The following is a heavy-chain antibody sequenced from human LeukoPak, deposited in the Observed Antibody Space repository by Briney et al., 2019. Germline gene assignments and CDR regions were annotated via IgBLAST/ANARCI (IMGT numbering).Heavy chain of an antibody. CDR2: IESDGSST. V-gene: IGHV3-74*01. Sequence: GGSLRLSCAVSGFTFSSSSMNWVRQAPGKGLVWVSRIESDGSSTSYADSVKGRFTISRDNAKNTLSLQMSSLRAEDTAMYYCTRGFGSGSSLPFDYWGQGTLVTVSS. CDR1: GFTFSSSS. CDR3: TRGFGSGSSLPFDY. J-gene: IGHJ4*02. D-gene: IGHD3-10*01.